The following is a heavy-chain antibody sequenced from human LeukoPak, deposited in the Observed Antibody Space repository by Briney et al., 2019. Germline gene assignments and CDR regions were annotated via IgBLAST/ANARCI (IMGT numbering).Heavy chain of an antibody. CDR1: GFTFSNAW. V-gene: IGHV3-15*01. CDR2: IKSKTDGGTT. Sequence: GGSLRLSCAASGFTFSNAWMSWVRQAPGKGLEWVGRIKSKTDGGTTDYAAPVKGRFTISRDDSKNTLYLQMNSLKTEDTAVYYCTTAGQAVVAATVLERSDAFDIWGQGTMVTVSS. J-gene: IGHJ3*02. D-gene: IGHD2-15*01. CDR3: TTAGQAVVAATVLERSDAFDI.